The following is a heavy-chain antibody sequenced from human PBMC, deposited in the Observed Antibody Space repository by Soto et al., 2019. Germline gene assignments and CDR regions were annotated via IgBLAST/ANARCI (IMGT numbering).Heavy chain of an antibody. Sequence: ASVKVSCKASGYTFTGYGISWVRQAPGQGLEWMGWISAYNGNTNYAQKLQGRVTMTTDTSTSTAYMELRSLRSDDTAVYYCARDNGPAAEWSYYYYGMDVWGQGTTVTVSS. J-gene: IGHJ6*02. CDR1: GYTFTGYG. CDR2: ISAYNGNT. D-gene: IGHD2-2*01. V-gene: IGHV1-18*01. CDR3: ARDNGPAAEWSYYYYGMDV.